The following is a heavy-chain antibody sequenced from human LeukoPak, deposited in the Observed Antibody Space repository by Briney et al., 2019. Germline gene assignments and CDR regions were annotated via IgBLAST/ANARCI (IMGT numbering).Heavy chain of an antibody. CDR3: ARQPGGRWVTTLYYFDY. D-gene: IGHD4-17*01. CDR2: IYYSGST. CDR1: GGSISSSSYY. J-gene: IGHJ4*02. V-gene: IGHV4-39*01. Sequence: PSETLSLTCTVSGGSISSSSYYWGWIRQPPGKGLEWIGSIYYSGSTYCNPSLKSRVTISVDTSKNQFSLKLSSVTAADTAVYYCARQPGGRWVTTLYYFDYWGQGTLVTVSS.